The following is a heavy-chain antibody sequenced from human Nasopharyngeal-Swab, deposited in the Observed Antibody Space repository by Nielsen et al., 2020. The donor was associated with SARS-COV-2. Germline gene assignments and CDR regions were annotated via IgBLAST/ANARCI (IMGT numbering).Heavy chain of an antibody. D-gene: IGHD5-18*01. J-gene: IGHJ6*02. CDR1: GFTFDDYA. Sequence: SSAASGFTFDDYAMHWVRQAPGKGLEWGPGISWNSGTTGYADSVKGRFTISRDNAKSSLYLQMNSLRAEDTALYYCAKDFNVDTAMVTYYYGMDVWGQGTTVTVSS. V-gene: IGHV3-9*01. CDR3: AKDFNVDTAMVTYYYGMDV. CDR2: ISWNSGTT.